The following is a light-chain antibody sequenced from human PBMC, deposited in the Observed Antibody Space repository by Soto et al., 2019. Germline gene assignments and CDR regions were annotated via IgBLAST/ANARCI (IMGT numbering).Light chain of an antibody. CDR2: ATS. CDR1: QDLNTRY. J-gene: IGKJ2*01. CDR3: QQYDTSARYI. Sequence: IVLTQSPGTLSLSPRERATLSCRASQDLNTRYSAWYQQKRGQPPSLLIFATSTRASGIPDRFSGSGSGTDFTLTISRLEPEDSAVYFCQQYDTSARYILGQGTSLDIK. V-gene: IGKV3-20*01.